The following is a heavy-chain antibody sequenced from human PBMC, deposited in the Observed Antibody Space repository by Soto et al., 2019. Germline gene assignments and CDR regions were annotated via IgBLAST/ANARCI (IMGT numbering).Heavy chain of an antibody. CDR2: IYHSGST. V-gene: IGHV4-30-2*01. D-gene: IGHD4-4*01. CDR3: ARGMTTVTTLDY. Sequence: QLQLQESGSGLVKPSQSLSLTCAVSGGSISSGGYSWSWIRQPPGKGLEWIGYIYHSGSTYYNPSLKSRITISIDRSKNQLSLKLSSVTAADTAVYYCARGMTTVTTLDYWGQGTLVTVSS. J-gene: IGHJ4*02. CDR1: GGSISSGGYS.